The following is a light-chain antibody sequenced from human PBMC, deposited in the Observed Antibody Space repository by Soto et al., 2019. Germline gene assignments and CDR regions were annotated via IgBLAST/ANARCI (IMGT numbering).Light chain of an antibody. Sequence: QSALTQPASVSGSPGQSITISCTGTSSDVGGYNYVSWYQQEPGKAPKLMIYDVTYRPSGVSNRFSGSKSDNTASLTISGLQAEDEADYYCSSYTGSTSYVFGTGTKVT. J-gene: IGLJ1*01. V-gene: IGLV2-14*01. CDR2: DVT. CDR1: SSDVGGYNY. CDR3: SSYTGSTSYV.